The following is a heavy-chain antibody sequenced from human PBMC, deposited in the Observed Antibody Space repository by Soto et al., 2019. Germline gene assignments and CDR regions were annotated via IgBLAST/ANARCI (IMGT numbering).Heavy chain of an antibody. D-gene: IGHD2-15*01. CDR3: ARRGTTGYCSGDTCYAGALDI. J-gene: IGHJ3*02. V-gene: IGHV4-39*01. CDR1: GGSINVNTYY. CDR2: VYYSGST. Sequence: QLQLQESGPGLVKPSETLSLTCFVSGGSINVNTYYWGWIRQAPGKGLEWIGNVYYSGSTNYNPSLKSRVIISIDTSKNQFSLKLSSVTAADTAVYYSARRGTTGYCSGDTCYAGALDIWGQGTMVTVSS.